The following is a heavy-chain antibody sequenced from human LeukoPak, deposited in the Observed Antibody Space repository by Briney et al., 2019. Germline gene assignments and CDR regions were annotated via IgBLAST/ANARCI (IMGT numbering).Heavy chain of an antibody. V-gene: IGHV3-23*01. D-gene: IGHD3-9*01. Sequence: PSGGSLRLSCAASGFTFSTYGMNWVRQAPGKGLEWVLAISGSGGSTYYADSVKGRFTISRDNSKNTLYLQMNSLRAEDTAVYYCAKCVILTGRYMDVWGKGTTVTISS. J-gene: IGHJ6*03. CDR1: GFTFSTYG. CDR3: AKCVILTGRYMDV. CDR2: ISGSGGST.